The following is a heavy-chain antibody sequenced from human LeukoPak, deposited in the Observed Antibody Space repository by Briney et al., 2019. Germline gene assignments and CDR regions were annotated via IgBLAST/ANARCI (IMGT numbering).Heavy chain of an antibody. CDR3: ARDASRGVPFDY. V-gene: IGHV3-30-3*01. CDR2: ISYDGSNK. Sequence: PGGSLRLSCAASGFTFSSYAMHWVRQAPGKGLEWVAVISYDGSNKYYADSVKGRFTISRDNSKNTLYLQMNSLRAEDTAVYYCARDASRGVPFDYWGQGTLVTVSS. J-gene: IGHJ4*02. D-gene: IGHD3-10*01. CDR1: GFTFSSYA.